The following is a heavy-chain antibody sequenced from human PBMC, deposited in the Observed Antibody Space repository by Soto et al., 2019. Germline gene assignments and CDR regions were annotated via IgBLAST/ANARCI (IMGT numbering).Heavy chain of an antibody. V-gene: IGHV1-18*01. CDR1: SYIFTSYG. CDR2: ISVYNGHT. Sequence: GGSVKVSCKASSYIFTSYGINWVRQAPGQGLEWMGWISVYNGHTKYAHKFQDRVTMSTDTSASTAYMEVRSLRSDDTAVYYCARDQGTYGTSSHYWGQGTLVTVSS. D-gene: IGHD3-16*01. J-gene: IGHJ4*02. CDR3: ARDQGTYGTSSHY.